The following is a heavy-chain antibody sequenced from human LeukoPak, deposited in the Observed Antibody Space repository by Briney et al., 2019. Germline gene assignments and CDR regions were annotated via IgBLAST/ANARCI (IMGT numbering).Heavy chain of an antibody. CDR2: ISWDGGST. J-gene: IGHJ3*02. CDR1: GFIFDDYA. Sequence: GGSLRLSCAASGFIFDDYAMHWVRQAPGKGLEWVSLISWDGGSTYYVDSVKGRFTISRDNSKNSLYLQMNSLRAEDTAVYYCAKGSGLTTVNAFDIWGQGTMVTVSS. D-gene: IGHD4-17*01. CDR3: AKGSGLTTVNAFDI. V-gene: IGHV3-43D*03.